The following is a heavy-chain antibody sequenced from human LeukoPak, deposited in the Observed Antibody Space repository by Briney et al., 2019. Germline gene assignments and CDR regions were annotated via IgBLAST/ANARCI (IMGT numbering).Heavy chain of an antibody. CDR2: IYHSGTT. CDR3: AIQAMIGIRDDY. V-gene: IGHV3-66*04. CDR1: GFVVSDRY. Sequence: GGSLRLSCTASGFVVSDRYMTWARQAPGRGLEWVSLIYHSGTTYYADSVKGRFTISRDTSKNTLYLEVNSLRVEDTAIYYCAIQAMIGIRDDYWGQGIMVTVSS. J-gene: IGHJ4*02. D-gene: IGHD3-3*02.